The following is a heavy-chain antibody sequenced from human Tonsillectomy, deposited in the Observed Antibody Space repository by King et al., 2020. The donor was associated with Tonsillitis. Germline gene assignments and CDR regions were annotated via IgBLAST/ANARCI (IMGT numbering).Heavy chain of an antibody. Sequence: VQLVESGGGVVQPGRSLRLSCAASGFTFSSYDMHWVRQAPGKGLEWVTVISYDGSNKYYADSVKGQFTISRDNSKNTLYLQMHSLRAEDTAVYYCAKDLYYYDSSGYFDYWGQGTLVTVSS. J-gene: IGHJ4*02. CDR3: AKDLYYYDSSGYFDY. D-gene: IGHD3-22*01. V-gene: IGHV3-30*18. CDR2: ISYDGSNK. CDR1: GFTFSSYD.